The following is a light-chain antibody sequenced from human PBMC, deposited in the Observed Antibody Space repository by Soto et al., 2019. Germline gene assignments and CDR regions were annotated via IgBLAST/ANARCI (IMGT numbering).Light chain of an antibody. CDR3: CSYAGSYYV. J-gene: IGLJ1*01. CDR1: SSDVGRYNY. CDR2: DVS. V-gene: IGLV2-11*01. Sequence: QSALTQPRSVSGSPGQSVTISCTGTSSDVGRYNYVSWYQEHPDKAPKLIISDVSKRPSGVPDRFSGSKSGTTASLTISGLQAEDEADYYCCSYAGSYYVFGTRTKLTVL.